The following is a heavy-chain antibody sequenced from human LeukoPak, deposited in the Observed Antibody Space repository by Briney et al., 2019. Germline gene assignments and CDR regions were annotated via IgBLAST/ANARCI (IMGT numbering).Heavy chain of an antibody. D-gene: IGHD6-19*01. CDR1: GFTFSSYG. CDR3: AKGGQWLQDPEGFDY. CDR2: IRYDGSNK. V-gene: IGHV3-30*02. Sequence: GGSLRLSCAASGFTFSSYGMHWVRQAPGKGLEWVAFIRYDGSNKYYADSVKGRFTISRDNSKNTLYLQMNSLRAEDTAVYYCAKGGQWLQDPEGFDYWGQGTLVTVSS. J-gene: IGHJ4*02.